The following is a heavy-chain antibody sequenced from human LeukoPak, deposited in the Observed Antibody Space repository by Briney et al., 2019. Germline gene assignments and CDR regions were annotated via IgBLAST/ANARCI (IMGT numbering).Heavy chain of an antibody. D-gene: IGHD2-21*01. CDR2: VSHVGSIQ. CDR1: GFTLPTNP. V-gene: IGHV3-30-3*01. CDR3: ARGGGGVVVKYNWFDP. J-gene: IGHJ5*02. Sequence: PGGSLRLSCAASGFTLPTNPMHWVRQAPGKGLEWVAVVSHVGSIQNYADSVRGRFTISRDNSKTTVYRQMNSLRTEDTAVYFCARGGGGVVVKYNWFDPWGQGTLVTVSS.